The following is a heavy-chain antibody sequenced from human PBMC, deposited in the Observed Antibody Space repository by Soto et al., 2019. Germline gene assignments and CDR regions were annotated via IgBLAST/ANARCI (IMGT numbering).Heavy chain of an antibody. V-gene: IGHV1-69*06. Sequence: SVKVSCKASGGTFNSYGISWVRQAPGQGLDWMGVIIPLYGTVNYAQKFQGRVSITADKSTSTAYMDLNSLRSDDTAVYYCARVRVIRGVIPSPFGLRGQGTMGTVSA. J-gene: IGHJ4*02. CDR3: ARVRVIRGVIPSPFGL. CDR1: GGTFNSYG. CDR2: IIPLYGTV. D-gene: IGHD3-10*01.